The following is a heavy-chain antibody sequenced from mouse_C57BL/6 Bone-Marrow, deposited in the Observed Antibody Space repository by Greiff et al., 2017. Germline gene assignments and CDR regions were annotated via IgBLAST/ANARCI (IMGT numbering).Heavy chain of an antibody. J-gene: IGHJ1*03. CDR1: GFTFSSYA. V-gene: IGHV5-4*01. D-gene: IGHD2-5*01. Sequence: EVQLVESGGGLVKPGGSLKLSCAASGFTFSSYAMSWVRQTPEKSLEWVATISDGGSYTYYPDNVKGRFTISRDNAKNNLYMQMSHLKSEDTAMYYCASYSNRYFDVWGTGTTVTVSS. CDR3: ASYSNRYFDV. CDR2: ISDGGSYT.